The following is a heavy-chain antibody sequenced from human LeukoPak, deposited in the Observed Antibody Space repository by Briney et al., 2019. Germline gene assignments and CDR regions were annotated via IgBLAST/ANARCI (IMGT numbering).Heavy chain of an antibody. CDR2: IYYSGST. D-gene: IGHD6-13*01. Sequence: SETLSLTCTVSGGSISSYYWSWIRQPPGKGLEWIGYIYYSGSTNYNPSLKSRGTISVDTSKNQFSLQLSSVTAADTAVYYCARVGRGGRVSSSWSIDYWGQGTLVTVSS. CDR1: GGSISSYY. CDR3: ARVGRGGRVSSSWSIDY. J-gene: IGHJ4*02. V-gene: IGHV4-59*01.